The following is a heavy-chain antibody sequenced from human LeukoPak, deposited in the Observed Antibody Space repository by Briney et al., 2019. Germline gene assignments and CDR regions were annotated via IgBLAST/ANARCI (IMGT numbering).Heavy chain of an antibody. D-gene: IGHD4-17*01. CDR2: ISSSGSTI. CDR1: GFTFSDYY. J-gene: IGHJ4*02. CDR3: AGDGDPYYFDY. Sequence: GGSLRLSCAASGFTFSDYYMSRIRQAPGKGLEWVSYISSSGSTIYYADSVKGRFTISRDNAKNSLYLQMNSLRAEDTAVYYCAGDGDPYYFDYWGQGTLVTVSS. V-gene: IGHV3-11*01.